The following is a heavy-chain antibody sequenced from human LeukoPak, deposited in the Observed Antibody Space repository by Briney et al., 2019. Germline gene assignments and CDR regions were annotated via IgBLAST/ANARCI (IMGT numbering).Heavy chain of an antibody. CDR3: ARDGDYNVVHAFDI. V-gene: IGHV4-4*07. Sequence: SETLSLTCTVSGGSISNYYWTWIRQPAGKGLEWIGRIYASGSTSYNPSLKSRVTISVDTSKNQFSLKLSSVTAADTAVYYCARDGDYNVVHAFDIWGQGTMVTVSS. D-gene: IGHD4-17*01. CDR1: GGSISNYY. J-gene: IGHJ3*02. CDR2: IYASGST.